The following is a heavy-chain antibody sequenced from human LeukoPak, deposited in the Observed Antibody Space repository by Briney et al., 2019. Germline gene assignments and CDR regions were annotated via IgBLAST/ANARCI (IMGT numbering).Heavy chain of an antibody. Sequence: HAGGSLRLSCAASGFTFISYAMSSVRQAPGKGLEWVSSISGSGGSTYYADSVKGRFTISRDNSKNTLYLQMNSLRAEDTAVYYCAKAFTTVIEFDYWGQGTLVTVSS. CDR2: ISGSGGST. V-gene: IGHV3-23*01. J-gene: IGHJ4*02. D-gene: IGHD4-11*01. CDR3: AKAFTTVIEFDY. CDR1: GFTFISYA.